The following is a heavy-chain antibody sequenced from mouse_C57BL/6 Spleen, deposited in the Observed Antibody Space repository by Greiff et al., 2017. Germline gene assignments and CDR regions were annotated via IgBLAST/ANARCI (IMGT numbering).Heavy chain of an antibody. CDR1: GYTFTSYG. CDR2: IYPRSGNT. Sequence: QVQLKQSGAELARPGASVKLSCKASGYTFTSYGISWVKQRTGQGLEWIGEIYPRSGNTYYNEKFKGKATLTADKSSSTAYMELRSQTSEDSAVYFWARAPVYYGSSSYAMDYWGKGTSVTVSS. J-gene: IGHJ4*01. CDR3: ARAPVYYGSSSYAMDY. D-gene: IGHD1-1*01. V-gene: IGHV1-81*01.